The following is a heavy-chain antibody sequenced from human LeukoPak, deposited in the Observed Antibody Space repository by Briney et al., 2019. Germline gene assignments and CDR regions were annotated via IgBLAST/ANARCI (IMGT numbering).Heavy chain of an antibody. CDR2: ITSNGGST. V-gene: IGHV3-64*02. CDR1: GXTLSSYA. J-gene: IGHJ6*02. D-gene: IGHD2-2*01. Sequence: GGSLRLSCAASGXTLSSYAMHWVRQAPGKGLEYVSAITSNGGSTYYADSVKSRFTISRDNSKNTLYLQMGSLRAEDMAVYYCASSCSSVSCHSYYYGMDVWGQGTTVTVSS. CDR3: ASSCSSVSCHSYYYGMDV.